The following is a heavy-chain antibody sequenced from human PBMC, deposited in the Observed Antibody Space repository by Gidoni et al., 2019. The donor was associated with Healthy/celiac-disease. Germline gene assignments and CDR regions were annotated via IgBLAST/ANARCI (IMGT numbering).Heavy chain of an antibody. Sequence: EVQLVESGGGLVKPGGSLRLSCAASGFTFSNAWMSWVRQAPGKGLEWVGRIKSKTDGGTTDYAAPVKGRFTISRDDSKNTLYLQMNSLKTEDTAVYYCTATGPEYCSGGCHWGQGTLVTVSS. CDR3: TATGPEYCSGGCH. J-gene: IGHJ4*02. CDR2: IKSKTDGGTT. CDR1: GFTFSNAW. V-gene: IGHV3-15*01. D-gene: IGHD2-15*01.